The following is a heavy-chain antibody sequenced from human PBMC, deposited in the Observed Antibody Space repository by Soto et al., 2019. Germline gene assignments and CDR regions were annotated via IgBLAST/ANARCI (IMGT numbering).Heavy chain of an antibody. CDR1: GFSFSSYA. CDR2: LSGSGGNT. J-gene: IGHJ4*02. CDR3: ARREGYCSGGSCYQYYIDY. D-gene: IGHD2-15*01. V-gene: IGHV3-23*01. Sequence: PGGSLRLSCAASGFSFSSYAMSWVRQAPGKGLEWVSTLSGSGGNTYYADSVKGRFTISRDNSKNTLYLQMNSLRAEDTAVYYCARREGYCSGGSCYQYYIDYSGQGTLVTVST.